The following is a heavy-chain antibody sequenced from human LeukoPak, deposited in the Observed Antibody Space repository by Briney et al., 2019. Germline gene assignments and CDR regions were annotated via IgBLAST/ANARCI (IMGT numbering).Heavy chain of an antibody. Sequence: SETLSLTCTVSGGSISSSSYYWGWIRQPPGKGLEWIGSIYYSGSTYYNPSLKSRVTISVDTSKNQFSLKLSSVTAADTAVYYCARAGLVVVTAYSWFDPWGQGTLVTVSS. V-gene: IGHV4-39*07. J-gene: IGHJ5*02. CDR3: ARAGLVVVTAYSWFDP. CDR1: GGSISSSSYY. CDR2: IYYSGST. D-gene: IGHD2-21*02.